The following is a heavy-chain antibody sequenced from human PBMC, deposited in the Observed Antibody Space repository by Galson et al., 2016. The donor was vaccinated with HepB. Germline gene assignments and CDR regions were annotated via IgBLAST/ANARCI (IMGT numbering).Heavy chain of an antibody. J-gene: IGHJ4*02. CDR1: GASISSGGYY. Sequence: TLSLTCAVSGASISSGGYYWSWIRQPPGKGLEWIGYIYHTGSTYYNPSLKSRVTISIHRSKNQFSLTVSSVTAADSAVYFCARMDVTGSCFDYWGQGTLVTVSS. CDR2: IYHTGST. CDR3: ARMDVTGSCFDY. D-gene: IGHD7-27*01. V-gene: IGHV4-30-2*01.